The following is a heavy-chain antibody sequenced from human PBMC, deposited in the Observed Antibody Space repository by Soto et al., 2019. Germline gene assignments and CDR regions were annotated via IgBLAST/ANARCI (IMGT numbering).Heavy chain of an antibody. CDR1: GYTLTELS. V-gene: IGHV1-24*01. CDR3: ATASMRSGYCWDAFDI. Sequence: QVQLVQSGAEVKKPGASVKVSCKVSGYTLTELSMHWVRQAPGKGLEWMGGFAPEDGETIYAQKFQGRVTMTEDTSTDTAYMELRSLRSEDTAVYYCATASMRSGYCWDAFDIWVKGTMVTVSS. J-gene: IGHJ3*02. CDR2: FAPEDGET. D-gene: IGHD3-3*01.